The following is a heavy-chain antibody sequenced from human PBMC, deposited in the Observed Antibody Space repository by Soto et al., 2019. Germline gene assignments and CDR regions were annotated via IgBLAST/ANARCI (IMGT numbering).Heavy chain of an antibody. V-gene: IGHV4-39*01. D-gene: IGHD3-3*01. CDR1: GGSISSSSYY. J-gene: IGHJ4*02. Sequence: SETLSLTCTVSGGSISSSSYYWGWIRQPPGKGLEWIGSIYYSGSTYYNPSLKSRVTISVDTSKNQFSLKLSSVTAADTAVYYCASYYYDFWSGYYMFDYWGQGTLVTVSS. CDR3: ASYYYDFWSGYYMFDY. CDR2: IYYSGST.